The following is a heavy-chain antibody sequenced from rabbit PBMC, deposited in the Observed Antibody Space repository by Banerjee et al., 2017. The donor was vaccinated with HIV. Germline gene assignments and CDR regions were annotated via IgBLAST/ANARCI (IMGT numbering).Heavy chain of an antibody. D-gene: IGHD1-1*01. CDR3: VRDAYASSSGYYMFGNL. V-gene: IGHV1S47*01. CDR2: IDPVFGST. CDR1: GFDFSSYG. Sequence: QEQLVESGGGLVQPGGSLKLSCKASGFDFSSYGVSWVRQAPGKGLEWIGYIDPVFGSTYYASWVNGRFTISSHNAQNTLYLQLNSLTAADTATYFCVRDAYASSSGYYMFGNLWGPGTLVTVS. J-gene: IGHJ4*01.